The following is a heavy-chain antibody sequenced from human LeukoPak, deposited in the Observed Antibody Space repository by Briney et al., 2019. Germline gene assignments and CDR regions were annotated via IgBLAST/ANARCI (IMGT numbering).Heavy chain of an antibody. CDR2: INPNSGGT. Sequence: ASVKVSCKAFGDTFTGYYMHWVRQAPGQGLEWMGWINPNSGGTNYAQKFQGRVTMTRDTSISTAYIELSRLRSDDTAVYYCARKLSGYDAYYFDYWGQGTLVTVSS. J-gene: IGHJ4*02. CDR3: ARKLSGYDAYYFDY. D-gene: IGHD5-12*01. V-gene: IGHV1-2*02. CDR1: GDTFTGYY.